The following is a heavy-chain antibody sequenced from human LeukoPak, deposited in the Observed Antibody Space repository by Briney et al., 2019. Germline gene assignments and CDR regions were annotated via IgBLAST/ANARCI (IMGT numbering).Heavy chain of an antibody. CDR3: ARGPPTYTAMVTGDAFDI. V-gene: IGHV1-8*01. D-gene: IGHD5-18*01. Sequence: ASVKVSCKASGYTFTSYDINWVRQATGQGLEWMGWMNPNSSNTGYAQKFQGRVTMTRNTSISTAYMELSSLRSEDTAVYYCARGPPTYTAMVTGDAFDIWGQGTMVTVSS. J-gene: IGHJ3*02. CDR2: MNPNSSNT. CDR1: GYTFTSYD.